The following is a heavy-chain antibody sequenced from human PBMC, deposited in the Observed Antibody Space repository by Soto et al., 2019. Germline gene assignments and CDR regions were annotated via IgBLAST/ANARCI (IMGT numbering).Heavy chain of an antibody. CDR1: GYSLTELS. CDR2: LDPENGET. J-gene: IGHJ4*02. D-gene: IGHD1-1*01. CDR3: ARRAETNGWNGFGADKYYFDF. Sequence: ASVKVSCKVSGYSLTELSIHWVRQAPAKGLEWMGGLDPENGETIYAQKIQGRGTMTEDTSTDTAYMELRSLRSEDTTVYYCARRAETNGWNGFGADKYYFDFWGQGTLVTVSS. V-gene: IGHV1-24*01.